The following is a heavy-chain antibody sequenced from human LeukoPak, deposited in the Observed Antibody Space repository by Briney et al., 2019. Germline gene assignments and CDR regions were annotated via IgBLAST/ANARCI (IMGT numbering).Heavy chain of an antibody. CDR1: GGSISSYY. Sequence: KPSETLSLTCTVSGGSISSYYWSWIRQPPGKGLEWIGNIYYSGSTNYNPSLKSRVTISVDTSKNQFSLKLSSVTAADTAVYYCARRLLRYSGRFDPWGQGTLVTVSS. D-gene: IGHD3-9*01. CDR3: ARRLLRYSGRFDP. J-gene: IGHJ5*02. CDR2: IYYSGST. V-gene: IGHV4-59*12.